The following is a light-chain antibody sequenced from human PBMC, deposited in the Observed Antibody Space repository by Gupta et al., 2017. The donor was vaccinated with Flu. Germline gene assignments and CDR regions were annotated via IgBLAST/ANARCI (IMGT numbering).Light chain of an antibody. J-gene: IGLJ1*01. CDR3: AAWDNSLNVHYV. Sequence: SGRGSNTERITVNWSQQVPGMPPKLLIYGNNQRPSGVPDRFSGPKSGTSAPLAINGLPAEEEADYYFAAWDNSLNVHYVFGTGTKVTVL. CDR1: GSNTERIT. CDR2: GNN. V-gene: IGLV1-44*01.